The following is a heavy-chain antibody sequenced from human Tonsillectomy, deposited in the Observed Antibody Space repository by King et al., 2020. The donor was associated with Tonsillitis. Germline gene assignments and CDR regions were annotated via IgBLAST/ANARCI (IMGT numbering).Heavy chain of an antibody. D-gene: IGHD2-2*01. Sequence: VQLVESGAEVKKPGASVKVSCKASGYTFPSYDINWVRQATGQGLEWMGWMNPNSGYTGYAQNFQGRVTMTRSTSISTAYMELRSLRSEDTAVYYCSRGVVYCISTSCLVLSPYYYYYPMDVWGQGTTVTVSS. J-gene: IGHJ6*02. CDR3: SRGVVYCISTSCLVLSPYYYYYPMDV. CDR2: MNPNSGYT. CDR1: GYTFPSYD. V-gene: IGHV1-8*02.